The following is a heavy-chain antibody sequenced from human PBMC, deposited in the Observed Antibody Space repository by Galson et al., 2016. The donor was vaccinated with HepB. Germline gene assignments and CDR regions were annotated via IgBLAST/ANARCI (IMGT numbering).Heavy chain of an antibody. CDR1: GYTFASYG. CDR2: ISAYNGNT. V-gene: IGHV1-18*01. Sequence: VKVSCKASGYTFASYGITWVRQAPGQGLEWMGWISAYNGNTNYAQKLQGRVTMTTDTSTSTAYIELRSQRSDDTAVYYCAKGPSSTRTFDYWGQGTLVTVSS. CDR3: AKGPSSTRTFDY. D-gene: IGHD2-2*01. J-gene: IGHJ4*02.